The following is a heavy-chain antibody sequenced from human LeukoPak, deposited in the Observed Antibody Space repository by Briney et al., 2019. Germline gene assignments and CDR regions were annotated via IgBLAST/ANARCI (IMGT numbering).Heavy chain of an antibody. V-gene: IGHV1-18*01. CDR2: ISTSNGNT. D-gene: IGHD1-14*01. CDR3: ARDPYHRMGPPLDL. Sequence: ASVKVSCKASGYTFTSYDINWVRQAPGQGLEWMGWISTSNGNTDYAQKFQGRVTMTTDTSTSTVYMELRSLRLDDTAVYYCARDPYHRMGPPLDLWGQGTLVTVSS. CDR1: GYTFTSYD. J-gene: IGHJ5*02.